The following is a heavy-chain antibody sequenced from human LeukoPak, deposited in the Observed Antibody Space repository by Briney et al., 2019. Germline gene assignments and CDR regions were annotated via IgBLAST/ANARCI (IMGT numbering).Heavy chain of an antibody. CDR2: IIPIFGTT. CDR3: ARDEDYGIFVNVDY. D-gene: IGHD4-17*01. J-gene: IGHJ4*02. Sequence: SVKVSCKASGGTFSSYAISWVRQAPGQGLEWMGGIIPIFGTTNYAQKFQDRVTITADKSTSTAYMELRSLRSEDTAVYYCARDEDYGIFVNVDYWGQGTLVTVSS. CDR1: GGTFSSYA. V-gene: IGHV1-69*06.